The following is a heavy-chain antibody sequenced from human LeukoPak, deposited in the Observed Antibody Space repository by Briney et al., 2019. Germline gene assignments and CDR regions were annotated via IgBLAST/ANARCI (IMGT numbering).Heavy chain of an antibody. CDR1: GYTFTGYY. D-gene: IGHD3-10*01. J-gene: IGHJ4*02. CDR2: IIPTFGTA. V-gene: IGHV1-69*13. Sequence: SVKVSCKASGYTFTGYYMHWVRQAPGQGLEWMGGIIPTFGTANYAQKFQGRVTITADESTSTAYMELSSLRSEDTAVYYCASWRTDGSGSYWVPYYFDYWGQGTLVTVSS. CDR3: ASWRTDGSGSYWVPYYFDY.